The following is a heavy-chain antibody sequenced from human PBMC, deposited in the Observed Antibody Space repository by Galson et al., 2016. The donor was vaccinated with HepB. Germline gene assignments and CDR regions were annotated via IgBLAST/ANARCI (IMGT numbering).Heavy chain of an antibody. J-gene: IGHJ4*02. CDR1: GYPFLLYG. Sequence: SVKVSCKASGYPFLLYGITWVRQAPGQGLEWMGWISAYNGNTNYAQKLQGRVTMTTDTSTSTAYMELRSLGSDDTAVYYCAREYYDFWSGYYPPLDYWGQGTLVTVSS. CDR2: ISAYNGNT. V-gene: IGHV1-18*01. D-gene: IGHD3-3*01. CDR3: AREYYDFWSGYYPPLDY.